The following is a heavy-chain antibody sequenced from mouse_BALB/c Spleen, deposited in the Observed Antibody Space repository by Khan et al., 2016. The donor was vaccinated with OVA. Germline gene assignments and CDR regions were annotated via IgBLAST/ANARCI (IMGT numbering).Heavy chain of an antibody. J-gene: IGHJ3*01. D-gene: IGHD3-1*01. CDR2: IYPGNSDT. CDR3: TRGGYISFAY. CDR1: GYSFTSYW. Sequence: EVQLQQSGTVLARPGAFVKMSCKASGYSFTSYWMYWVKQRPGQGLEWIGGIYPGNSDTDYNQKFKGKAKLTAGKSASTAYMELSRLTNEDSAVYYCTRGGYISFAYWGQGTLVTVSA. V-gene: IGHV1-5*01.